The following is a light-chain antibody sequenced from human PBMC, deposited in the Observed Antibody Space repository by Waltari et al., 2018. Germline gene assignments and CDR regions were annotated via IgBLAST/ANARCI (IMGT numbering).Light chain of an antibody. CDR3: QQYGSSPRT. CDR2: VAS. V-gene: IGKV3-20*01. CDR1: QSVSSNY. J-gene: IGKJ1*01. Sequence: EIVLTQSPGTLSLSPGERATLSCRATQSVSSNYLAWYQQKPGQAPRLLIYVASSRATGIPDRFSGSGSGTDFTLTISRLEPEDSAVYYCQQYGSSPRTFGQGTKVEIK.